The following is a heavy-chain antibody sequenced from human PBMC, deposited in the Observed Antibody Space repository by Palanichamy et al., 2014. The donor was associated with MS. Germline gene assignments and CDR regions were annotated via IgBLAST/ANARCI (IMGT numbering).Heavy chain of an antibody. D-gene: IGHD6-19*01. J-gene: IGHJ6*02. V-gene: IGHV3-30*04. CDR3: ARGGSSGWFSSGMDV. Sequence: QVQLVESGGGVVQPGRSLRLSCAASGFTFNIFSMHWVRQAPGKGLEWVAAISYDGHNKYYPDSVKDRFTISRDNSENTVFLQLNSLRIEDTAVYYCARGGSSGWFSSGMDVWGQGTTVTVSS. CDR2: ISYDGHNK. CDR1: GFTFNIFS.